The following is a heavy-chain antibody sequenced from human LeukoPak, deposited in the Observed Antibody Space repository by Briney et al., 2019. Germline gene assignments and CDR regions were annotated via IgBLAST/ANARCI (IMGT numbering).Heavy chain of an antibody. D-gene: IGHD6-13*01. V-gene: IGHV3-66*01. CDR2: IYSDGTT. CDR3: ARETTAAGSRHFDY. CDR1: GFTVSYYY. Sequence: GGSLRLSCAASGFTVSYYYMTWVRQAPGKGLEWISGIYSDGTTYYGDSVKGGLIISNDDSQNTLILEMNNLTAEDTAVYSCARETTAAGSRHFDYWGLGILVTVSS. J-gene: IGHJ4*02.